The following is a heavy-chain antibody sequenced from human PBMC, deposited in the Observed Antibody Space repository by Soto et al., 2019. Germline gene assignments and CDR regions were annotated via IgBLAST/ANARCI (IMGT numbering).Heavy chain of an antibody. CDR1: GFTLSSYG. CDR3: AKDWNDYYDSSGLDY. D-gene: IGHD3-22*01. Sequence: SLRLSCAASGFTLSSYGMHWVRQAPGKGLEWVAVISYDGSNKYYADSVKGRFTISRDNSKNTLYLQMNSLRAEDTAVYYCAKDWNDYYDSSGLDYWGQGTLVTVSS. CDR2: ISYDGSNK. J-gene: IGHJ4*02. V-gene: IGHV3-30*18.